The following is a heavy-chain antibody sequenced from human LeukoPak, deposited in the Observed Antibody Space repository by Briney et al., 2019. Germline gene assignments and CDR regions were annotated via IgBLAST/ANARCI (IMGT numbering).Heavy chain of an antibody. J-gene: IGHJ4*02. CDR3: AREEDYYDSSGYLDY. CDR1: GFTFSSYG. Sequence: GRSLRLSCAASGFTFSSYGMHWVRQAPGKGLEWVAVISYDGSNKYYADSVKGRFTISRDNSKNTLYLQMNSLRAEDTAVYYCAREEDYYDSSGYLDYWGQGTLVTVSS. CDR2: ISYDGSNK. V-gene: IGHV3-30*03. D-gene: IGHD3-22*01.